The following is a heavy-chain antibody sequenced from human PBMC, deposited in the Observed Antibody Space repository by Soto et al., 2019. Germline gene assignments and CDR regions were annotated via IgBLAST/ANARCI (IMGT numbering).Heavy chain of an antibody. V-gene: IGHV3-15*01. CDR1: GFTFSNAW. CDR3: TTDVETDAFDI. Sequence: SLSCAASGFTFSNAWMSWVRQAPGKGLEWVGRIKSKTDGGTTDYAAPVKGRFTISRDDSKNTLYLQMNSLKTEDTAVYYCTTDVETDAFDIWGQGTMVTVSS. D-gene: IGHD2-21*01. CDR2: IKSKTDGGTT. J-gene: IGHJ3*02.